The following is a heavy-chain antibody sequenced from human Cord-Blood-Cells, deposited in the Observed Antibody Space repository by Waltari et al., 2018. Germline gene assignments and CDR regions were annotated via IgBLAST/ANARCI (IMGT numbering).Heavy chain of an antibody. J-gene: IGHJ3*02. CDR1: GGSISSSSYY. D-gene: IGHD7-27*01. V-gene: IGHV4-39*01. CDR3: ARHKRTGDKDAFDI. Sequence: QLQLQESGPGLVTPSETLSLTCTVSGGSISSSSYYWGWISQPPGKGLEWIGRIDYSARTHLNPALKGRVTISVDTSKNQFSLKLSSVTAADTAVYYCARHKRTGDKDAFDIWGQGTMGTVSS. CDR2: IDYSART.